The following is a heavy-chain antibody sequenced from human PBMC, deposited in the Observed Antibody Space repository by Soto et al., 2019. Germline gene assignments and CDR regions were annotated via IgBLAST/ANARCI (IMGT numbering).Heavy chain of an antibody. V-gene: IGHV3-23*01. CDR1: GFTFSSYA. CDR3: AKGGITWYGFDY. CDR2: ISDSGGRT. Sequence: EVQLLESGGGLVQPGGSLRLSCAASGFTFSSYALSWVRQAPGKGLEWVSAISDSGGRTYYADSVKGRFTISRDKSKNTLHLQMNSLRAEDTALYYCAKGGITWYGFDYWGQGTLVTVSS. D-gene: IGHD6-13*01. J-gene: IGHJ4*02.